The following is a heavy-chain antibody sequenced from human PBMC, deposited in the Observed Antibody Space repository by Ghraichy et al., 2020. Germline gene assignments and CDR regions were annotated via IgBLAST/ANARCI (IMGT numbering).Heavy chain of an antibody. CDR1: GFTFSSYS. J-gene: IGHJ4*02. V-gene: IGHV3-21*01. CDR3: ARDSVGSSWTHFDY. CDR2: ISSSSSYI. D-gene: IGHD6-13*01. Sequence: GSLNISCAASGFTFSSYSMNWVRQAPGKGLEWVSSISSSSSYIYYADSVKGRFTISRDNAKNSLYLQMNSLRVEDTAVYYCARDSVGSSWTHFDYWGQGTLVTVSS.